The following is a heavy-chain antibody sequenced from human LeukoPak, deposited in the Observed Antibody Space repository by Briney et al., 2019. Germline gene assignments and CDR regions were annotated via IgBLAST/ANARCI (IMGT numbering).Heavy chain of an antibody. CDR2: ISAYNGNT. Sequence: ASVKVSCKASGYTFTSYGISWVRQAPGQGLEWMGWISAYNGNTNYAQKLRGRVTMTTDTSTSTAYMELRSLRSDDTAVYYCARLAPLYSSSWYQSPCDAFDIWGQGTMVTVSS. CDR3: ARLAPLYSSSWYQSPCDAFDI. J-gene: IGHJ3*02. CDR1: GYTFTSYG. D-gene: IGHD6-13*01. V-gene: IGHV1-18*01.